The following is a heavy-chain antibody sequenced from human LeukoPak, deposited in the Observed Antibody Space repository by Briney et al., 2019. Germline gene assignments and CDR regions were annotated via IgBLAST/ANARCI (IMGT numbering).Heavy chain of an antibody. Sequence: PGGSLRLSCAASGFSFSSYDMYWVRQAPGKGLEWVAFIRFDGINKNYADSVKGRITISRDISKNTLYLQMNSLRGDDTAVYYCAKATYYYDSSGHFDYWGQGTLVTVSS. CDR3: AKATYYYDSSGHFDY. J-gene: IGHJ4*02. V-gene: IGHV3-30*02. CDR2: IRFDGINK. D-gene: IGHD3-22*01. CDR1: GFSFSSYD.